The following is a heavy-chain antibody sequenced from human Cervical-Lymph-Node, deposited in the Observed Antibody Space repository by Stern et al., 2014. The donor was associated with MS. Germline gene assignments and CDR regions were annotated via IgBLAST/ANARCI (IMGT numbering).Heavy chain of an antibody. V-gene: IGHV4-61*02. D-gene: IGHD1-26*01. CDR2: IHDSGST. J-gene: IGHJ5*02. Sequence: QVQLVESGPGLVKPSQTLSLTCTVSGGSISSSGYYWSWIRQPADKGLEWIGRIHDSGSTYYNPSLKSRVNISMDTAKTQFSLKLPSVTAADTAVYYCATTRWDLFTWNWFDPWGQGTLVTVSS. CDR1: GGSISSSGYY. CDR3: ATTRWDLFTWNWFDP.